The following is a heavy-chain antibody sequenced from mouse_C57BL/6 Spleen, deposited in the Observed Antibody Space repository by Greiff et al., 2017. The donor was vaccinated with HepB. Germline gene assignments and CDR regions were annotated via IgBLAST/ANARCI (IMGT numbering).Heavy chain of an antibody. CDR2: INPYNGDT. V-gene: IGHV1-20*01. CDR3: AREDTTVVFDY. J-gene: IGHJ2*01. D-gene: IGHD1-1*01. Sequence: EVQLQESGPELVKPGDSVKISCKASGYSFTGYFMNWVMQSHGKSLEWIGRINPYNGDTFYNQKFKGKATLTVDKSSSTAHMELRSLTSEDSAVYYCAREDTTVVFDYWGQGTTLTVSS. CDR1: GYSFTGYF.